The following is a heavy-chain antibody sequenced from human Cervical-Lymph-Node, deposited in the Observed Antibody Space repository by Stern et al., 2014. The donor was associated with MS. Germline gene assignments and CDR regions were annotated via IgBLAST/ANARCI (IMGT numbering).Heavy chain of an antibody. CDR2: TSGDNDNT. Sequence: QVQLVQSGAVVKIPGASVKVSCRASGYTFTSYGISWVRQAPGQGLEWMGWTSGDNDNTKSQQKFQGRVTMTTDTSTSTAYMELRSLRFDDTAVYYCTRDSPYPTSSGRAYGLDVWGQGTTGTVSS. CDR1: GYTFTSYG. CDR3: TRDSPYPTSSGRAYGLDV. D-gene: IGHD6-6*01. J-gene: IGHJ6*02. V-gene: IGHV1-18*04.